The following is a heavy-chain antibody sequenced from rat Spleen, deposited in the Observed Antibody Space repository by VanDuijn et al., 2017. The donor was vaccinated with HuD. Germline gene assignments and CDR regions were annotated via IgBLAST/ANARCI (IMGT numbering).Heavy chain of an antibody. CDR3: AMGSHYYDVTYYYEY. D-gene: IGHD1-12*02. Sequence: EVQLQESGPGLVKPSQSLSLTCSVTGYSITSNYWGWIRKFPGNKLEWMGYINSEGTTNYNPSLKSRISITRDTSKNQFFLQVNSVTTEDTATYYCAMGSHYYDVTYYYEYWGQGVMVTVSS. V-gene: IGHV3-3*01. J-gene: IGHJ2*01. CDR2: INSEGTT. CDR1: GYSITSNY.